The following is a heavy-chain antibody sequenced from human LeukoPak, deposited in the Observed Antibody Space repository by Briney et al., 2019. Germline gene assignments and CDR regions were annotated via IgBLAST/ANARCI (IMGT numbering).Heavy chain of an antibody. D-gene: IGHD3-16*02. Sequence: PGGSLRLSCATSGFIFSDYGMHWVRQAPGKGLEWVAFIENDESNKYYTDSVKGRFTISRDNSKNTLHLQMSSLRPEDTGIYYCAQIRLGELSTFDYWGRGTLVTISS. CDR2: IENDESNK. V-gene: IGHV3-30*02. CDR3: AQIRLGELSTFDY. CDR1: GFIFSDYG. J-gene: IGHJ4*02.